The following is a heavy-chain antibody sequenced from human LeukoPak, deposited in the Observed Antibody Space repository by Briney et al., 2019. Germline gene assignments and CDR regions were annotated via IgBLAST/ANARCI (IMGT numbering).Heavy chain of an antibody. CDR1: GFTLSSSG. CDR2: IWYDGSHK. D-gene: IGHD6-13*01. V-gene: IGHV3-33*01. J-gene: IGHJ4*02. CDR3: ARDLGYSSSWIDC. Sequence: GRSLRLSCAASGFTLSSSGMHWVRQAPGKGLEWVALIWYDGSHKYYADSVKGRFTISRDNSKNTLYLQMNSLRAEDTAVYYCARDLGYSSSWIDCWGQGTLVPVSS.